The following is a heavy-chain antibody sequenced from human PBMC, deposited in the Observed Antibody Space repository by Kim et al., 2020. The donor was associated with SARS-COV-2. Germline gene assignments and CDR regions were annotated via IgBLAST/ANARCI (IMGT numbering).Heavy chain of an antibody. J-gene: IGHJ4*02. CDR3: VPRVEGLDY. V-gene: IGHV3-15*01. Sequence: GTTDSAAPRKGRCAIARDDSKNTLYLQMSSLKPEDTEVYYCVPRVEGLDYWGQGTLVTVSA. CDR2: GTT.